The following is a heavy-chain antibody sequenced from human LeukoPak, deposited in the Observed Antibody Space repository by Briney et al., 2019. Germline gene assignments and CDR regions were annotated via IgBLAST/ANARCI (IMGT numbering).Heavy chain of an antibody. Sequence: KPSETLSLTCTVSGGSISSSSYYWGWIRQPPGKGLEWIGSIYYSGSTNYNPSLKSRVTISVDTSKNQFSLKLSSVTAADTAVYYCARALPAIYGYRIDAFDIWGQGTMVTVSS. D-gene: IGHD5-18*01. CDR3: ARALPAIYGYRIDAFDI. CDR2: IYYSGST. V-gene: IGHV4-39*07. J-gene: IGHJ3*02. CDR1: GGSISSSSYY.